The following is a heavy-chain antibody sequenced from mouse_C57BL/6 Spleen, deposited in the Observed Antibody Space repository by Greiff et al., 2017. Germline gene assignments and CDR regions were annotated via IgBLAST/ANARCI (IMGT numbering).Heavy chain of an antibody. J-gene: IGHJ1*03. CDR1: GYTFTSYW. V-gene: IGHV1-69*01. CDR3: ARSGSSYPHWYFDV. CDR2: IDPSDSYT. Sequence: VQLQQPGAELVMPGASVKLSCKASGYTFTSYWMHWVKQRPGQGLEWIGEIDPSDSYTNYNQKFKGKSTLTVDKSSSTAYMQLSSLTSEDSAVYYCARSGSSYPHWYFDVWGTGTTVTVSS. D-gene: IGHD1-1*01.